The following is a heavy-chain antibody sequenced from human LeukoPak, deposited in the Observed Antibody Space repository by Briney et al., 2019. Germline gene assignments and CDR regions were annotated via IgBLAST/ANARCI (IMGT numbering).Heavy chain of an antibody. CDR2: INHSGST. Sequence: SETLSLTCAVYGGSFSGYYWSWIRQPPGKGLEWIGEINHSGSTNYNPSLKSRVTISVDTSKNQFSLKLSSVTAADTAVYYCARVPLRFLSWLDPWGQGTLVTVSS. J-gene: IGHJ5*02. D-gene: IGHD3-3*01. CDR3: ARVPLRFLSWLDP. CDR1: GGSFSGYY. V-gene: IGHV4-34*01.